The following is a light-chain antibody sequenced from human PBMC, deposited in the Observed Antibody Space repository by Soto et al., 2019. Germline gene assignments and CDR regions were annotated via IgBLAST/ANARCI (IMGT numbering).Light chain of an antibody. V-gene: IGLV2-23*01. CDR1: NNDFGNYNL. Sequence: QSALTQPASVSGSPGQSITISCTGTNNDFGNYNLVSWYQQHPGKAPKLIIFEGTKRPSRVSNRFSGSKSGNTASLTVSGLQAEDEADYYCCLYAGSSTLVFGTGTKLTVL. CDR3: CLYAGSSTLV. J-gene: IGLJ1*01. CDR2: EGT.